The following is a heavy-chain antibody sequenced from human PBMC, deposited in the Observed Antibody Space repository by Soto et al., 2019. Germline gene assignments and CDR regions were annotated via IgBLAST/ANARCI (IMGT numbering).Heavy chain of an antibody. Sequence: QVQLVESGGGVVQPGRSLTLSCAASEFTFSSYGIHWVRQAPGKGLEWVAIISYDGNNKQYADSVKGRFTISRDNSKSTGHLQMNSLRVEDTAVYYCVRDTYYHDSSGYYVFDYWGQGTLVTVSS. V-gene: IGHV3-30*03. D-gene: IGHD3-22*01. CDR2: ISYDGNNK. CDR1: EFTFSSYG. CDR3: VRDTYYHDSSGYYVFDY. J-gene: IGHJ4*02.